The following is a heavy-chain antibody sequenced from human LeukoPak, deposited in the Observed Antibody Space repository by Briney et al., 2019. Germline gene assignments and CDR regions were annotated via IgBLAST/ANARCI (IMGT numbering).Heavy chain of an antibody. CDR3: AKDITIFGVVTYYFDY. V-gene: IGHV3-9*01. CDR2: ISWNSGSI. Sequence: GRSLRLSCAASGFTFDDYAMHWVRQAPGKSLEWVSGISWNSGSIGYADSVKGRFTISRDNAKNSLYLQMNSLRAEDTALYYCAKDITIFGVVTYYFDYWGQGTLVTVSS. CDR1: GFTFDDYA. D-gene: IGHD3-3*01. J-gene: IGHJ4*02.